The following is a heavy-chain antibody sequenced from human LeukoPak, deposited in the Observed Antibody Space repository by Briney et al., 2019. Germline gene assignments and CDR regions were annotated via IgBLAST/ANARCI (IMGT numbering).Heavy chain of an antibody. J-gene: IGHJ4*02. CDR2: IYYSGST. Sequence: KPSETLSLTCTVSGGSISSSSYYWGWIRQPPGKGLEWIGSIYYSGSTYYNPSLKSRVTISVDTSKNQFSLKLSSVTAADTAVYYCARWSRGKDSGNFDYWGQGILVTVSS. D-gene: IGHD1-26*01. CDR3: ARWSRGKDSGNFDY. V-gene: IGHV4-39*07. CDR1: GGSISSSSYY.